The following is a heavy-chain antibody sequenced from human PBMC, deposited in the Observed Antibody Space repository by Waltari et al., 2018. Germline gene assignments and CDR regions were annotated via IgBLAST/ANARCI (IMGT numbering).Heavy chain of an antibody. CDR1: GYTFTSYD. CDR3: ARDYYYYYGMDV. CDR2: MNPNSGNT. Sequence: QVQLVQSGAEVKKPGASVKVSCKASGYTFTSYDINWVRQATGQGLEWMGWMNPNSGNTGYAQKFQGRVTMTRNPSISTAYMELSSLRSEDTAVYYCARDYYYYYGMDVWGQGTTVTVSS. J-gene: IGHJ6*02. V-gene: IGHV1-8*01.